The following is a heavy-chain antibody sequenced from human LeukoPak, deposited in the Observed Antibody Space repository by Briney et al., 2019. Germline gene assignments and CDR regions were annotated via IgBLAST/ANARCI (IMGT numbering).Heavy chain of an antibody. CDR1: GGTFSSYA. J-gene: IGHJ6*03. Sequence: SVKVSCKASGGTFSSYAISWVRQAPGQGLEWMGGIIPIFGTANYAQKFQGRVTITTDESTSTAYMELSSLRSEDTAVYYCARGGFFDWPEGPDYYYYYMDVWGKGTTVTVSS. D-gene: IGHD3-9*01. CDR2: IIPIFGTA. V-gene: IGHV1-69*05. CDR3: ARGGFFDWPEGPDYYYYYMDV.